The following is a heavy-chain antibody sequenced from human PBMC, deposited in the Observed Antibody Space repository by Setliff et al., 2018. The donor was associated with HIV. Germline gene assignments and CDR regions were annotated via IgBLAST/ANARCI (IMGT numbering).Heavy chain of an antibody. D-gene: IGHD6-13*01. J-gene: IGHJ4*02. Sequence: ASVKVSCKTSGYAFSDYSIHWVRQAPGQGLEWVGRINPDSRGTNYAQTFQGRVTMTRDTSANTAYMELSRLRSDDTAVFYCVRGVKGIATTGKYHFDYWGQGTLVTVSS. CDR1: GYAFSDYS. CDR3: VRGVKGIATTGKYHFDY. V-gene: IGHV1-2*06. CDR2: INPDSRGT.